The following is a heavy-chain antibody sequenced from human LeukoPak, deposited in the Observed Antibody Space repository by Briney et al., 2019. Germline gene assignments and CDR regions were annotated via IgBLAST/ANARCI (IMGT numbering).Heavy chain of an antibody. Sequence: GGSLRLSCAASGFTVSSNYMSWVRQAPGKGLEWVSVIYSGGSTYYADSVKGRFTISRDNAKNSLYLQMNSLRAEDTAVYYCARDSKIAGFDYWGQGTLVTVSS. CDR3: ARDSKIAGFDY. V-gene: IGHV3-53*01. CDR2: IYSGGST. CDR1: GFTVSSNY. J-gene: IGHJ4*02. D-gene: IGHD2-21*01.